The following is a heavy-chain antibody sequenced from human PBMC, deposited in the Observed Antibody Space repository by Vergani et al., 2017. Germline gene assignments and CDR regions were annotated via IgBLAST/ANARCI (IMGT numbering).Heavy chain of an antibody. CDR3: AGGARGYSYGYLDY. Sequence: QLQLQESGSGLVKPSQTLSLTCAVSGGSISSGGYSWSWIRQPPGKGLEWIGYIYHSGSTYYNPSLKSRVTISVDRSKNQFSLKLSSVTAADTAVYYCAGGARGYSYGYLDYWGQGTLVTVSS. J-gene: IGHJ4*02. CDR2: IYHSGST. D-gene: IGHD5-18*01. V-gene: IGHV4-30-2*01. CDR1: GGSISSGGYS.